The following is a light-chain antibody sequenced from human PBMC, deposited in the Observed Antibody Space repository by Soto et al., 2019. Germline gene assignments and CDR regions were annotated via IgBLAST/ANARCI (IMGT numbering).Light chain of an antibody. J-gene: IGLJ2*01. CDR2: EVS. CDR3: SSYTSSSSVV. Sequence: LTQPASVSGSPGQSITISCTGSTSDVGGYNYVSWYQQHPGKAPKLMIYEVSNRPSGVSNRFSGSKSGNTASLTISGLLAEDEADYYCSSYTSSSSVVFGGGTKVTVL. V-gene: IGLV2-14*01. CDR1: TSDVGGYNY.